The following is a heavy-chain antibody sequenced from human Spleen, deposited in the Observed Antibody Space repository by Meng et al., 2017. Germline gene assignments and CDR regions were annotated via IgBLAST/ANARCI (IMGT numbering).Heavy chain of an antibody. CDR3: ARSVSSGWYYFDY. CDR1: GFTFSNSP. J-gene: IGHJ4*02. CDR2: ISTSGATT. D-gene: IGHD6-19*01. V-gene: IGHV3-23*01. Sequence: GESLKISCAASGFTFSNSPLNWVRQAPGKGLEWVSAISTSGATTYYADSVKGRFTISRDNCKNTLSLQMNSLRAEDTAVYYCARSVSSGWYYFDYWGQGTLVTVSS.